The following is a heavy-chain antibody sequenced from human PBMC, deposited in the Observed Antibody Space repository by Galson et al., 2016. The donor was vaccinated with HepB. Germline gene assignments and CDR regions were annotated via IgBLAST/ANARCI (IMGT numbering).Heavy chain of an antibody. D-gene: IGHD3-22*01. CDR3: ARDGYYYDSRGYYYGPLPSEYFQH. CDR1: GRTLNNYA. CDR2: IIPMLGIA. V-gene: IGHV1-69*04. J-gene: IGHJ1*01. Sequence: SVKVSCKASGRTLNNYAISWVRQAPGQGLEWMGRIIPMLGIANYAQKFQGKVTINADKSTSTAYMELSSLRSEDTAVYYCARDGYYYDSRGYYYGPLPSEYFQHWGQGTLVTVSS.